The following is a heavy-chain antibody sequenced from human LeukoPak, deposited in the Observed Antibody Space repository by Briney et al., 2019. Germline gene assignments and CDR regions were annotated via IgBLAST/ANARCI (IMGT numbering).Heavy chain of an antibody. Sequence: GGSLRLSCAASGFTVSSNFMAWGRQAPGKGLEWVSVIYSGGTTDYADSVKGRFTISRDNAKNSLNLQMNSLRAEDTAVYYCARDSGYSGYSDYWGQGTLVTVSS. CDR3: ARDSGYSGYSDY. D-gene: IGHD5-12*01. V-gene: IGHV3-66*01. CDR1: GFTVSSNF. CDR2: IYSGGTT. J-gene: IGHJ4*02.